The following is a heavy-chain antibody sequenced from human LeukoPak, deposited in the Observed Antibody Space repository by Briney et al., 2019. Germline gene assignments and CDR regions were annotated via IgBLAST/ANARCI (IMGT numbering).Heavy chain of an antibody. V-gene: IGHV1-2*02. D-gene: IGHD5-18*01. Sequence: GASVKVSCKASGYTFTDYYIHWVRQAPGQGLECLGWLNPTTGATNHAQKFQGRVTMTRDTSISTAYMELSRLRSDDTAVYYCARDRPYSYGYWYYMDVWGKGTTVTVSS. CDR1: GYTFTDYY. CDR2: LNPTTGAT. CDR3: ARDRPYSYGYWYYMDV. J-gene: IGHJ6*03.